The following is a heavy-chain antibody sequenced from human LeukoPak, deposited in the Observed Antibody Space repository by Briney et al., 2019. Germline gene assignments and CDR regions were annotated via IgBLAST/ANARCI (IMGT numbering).Heavy chain of an antibody. D-gene: IGHD3-3*01. V-gene: IGHV4-34*01. CDR1: GGSFSGYY. CDR3: AGLRITIFGVVPTDY. Sequence: SETLSLTCAVYGGSFSGYYWSWIRQPPGKGLEWIGEINHSGSTNYNPSLKSRVTISVDTSKNQLSLKLSSVTAADTAVYYCAGLRITIFGVVPTDYWGQGTLVTVSS. J-gene: IGHJ4*02. CDR2: INHSGST.